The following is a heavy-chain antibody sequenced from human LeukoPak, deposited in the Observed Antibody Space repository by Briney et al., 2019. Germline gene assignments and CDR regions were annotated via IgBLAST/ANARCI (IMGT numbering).Heavy chain of an antibody. CDR2: INHSGST. D-gene: IGHD3-9*01. CDR3: AKLLRYFDADAFDI. J-gene: IGHJ3*02. Sequence: SETLSLTCAVYGGSFSGYYWSWIRQPSGKGLEWIGEINHSGSTNYNPSLKSRVTISVDTSKNQFSLKLSSVTAADTAVYYCAKLLRYFDADAFDIWGQGTMVTVSS. V-gene: IGHV4-34*01. CDR1: GGSFSGYY.